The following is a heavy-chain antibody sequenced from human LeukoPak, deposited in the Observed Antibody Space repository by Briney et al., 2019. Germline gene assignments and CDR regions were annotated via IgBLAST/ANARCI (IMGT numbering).Heavy chain of an antibody. CDR1: GFTFSSYA. V-gene: IGHV3-23*01. J-gene: IGHJ6*02. Sequence: GGSLRLSCAASGFTFSSYAMSWVRQAPGKGLEWVSAISGSGGSTYCADSVKGRFTISRDNSKNTLYLQMNSLRAEDTAVYYCAKPRGYCSSTSCGSYYYYYGMDVWGQGTTVTVSS. CDR2: ISGSGGST. CDR3: AKPRGYCSSTSCGSYYYYYGMDV. D-gene: IGHD2-2*01.